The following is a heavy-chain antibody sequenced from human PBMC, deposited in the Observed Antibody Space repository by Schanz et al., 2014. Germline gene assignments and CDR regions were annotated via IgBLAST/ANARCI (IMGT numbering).Heavy chain of an antibody. CDR2: INPSGGGT. V-gene: IGHV1-46*01. Sequence: QVQLVQSGAEVKKPGASVKVSCKASGYTFTSYSMHWVRQAPGQGLEWMGIINPSGGGTSYALRFQDRVTVTRDKSTSTAYMELSSLRYEDTALDYCARGTMPGTFDIWGQGTMVAVSS. CDR1: GYTFTSYS. J-gene: IGHJ3*02. D-gene: IGHD2-2*01. CDR3: ARGTMPGTFDI.